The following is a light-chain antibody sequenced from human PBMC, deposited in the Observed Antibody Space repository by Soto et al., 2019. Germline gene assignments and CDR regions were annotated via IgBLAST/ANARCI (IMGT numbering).Light chain of an antibody. Sequence: QSVLTQPASVSASPGQSITISCIGTYSDIGGYKHVSWYQQHPGKAPKLIIYDASNRPSGISTRFSASKSGNTASLTISGLHADDEADYYCSSYTSTTSILIFGGATKLTV. CDR1: YSDIGGYKH. J-gene: IGLJ2*01. V-gene: IGLV2-14*03. CDR2: DAS. CDR3: SSYTSTTSILI.